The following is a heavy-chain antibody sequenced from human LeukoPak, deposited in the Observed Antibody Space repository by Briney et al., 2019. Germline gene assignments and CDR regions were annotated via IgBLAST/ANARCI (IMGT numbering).Heavy chain of an antibody. V-gene: IGHV3-23*05. D-gene: IGHD2-2*02. Sequence: PGGSLRLSCAASGFAFNSYAMNWVRQAPGKGLEWVSGNDGSGSTTFYADSVKGRFTISRDNSMNTVYLQMNSLRAEDTAVYYCAKKSVPNTPPTFDYWGQGALVTVSS. CDR1: GFAFNSYA. J-gene: IGHJ4*02. CDR2: NDGSGSTT. CDR3: AKKSVPNTPPTFDY.